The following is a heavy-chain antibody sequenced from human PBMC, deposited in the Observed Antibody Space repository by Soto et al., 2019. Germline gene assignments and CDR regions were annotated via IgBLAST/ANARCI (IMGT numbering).Heavy chain of an antibody. CDR1: GFTFSSYG. V-gene: IGHV3-30*18. CDR3: AKSPLSVTSSYYFDY. D-gene: IGHD4-17*01. Sequence: QVQLVESGGGVVQPGRSLRLSCAASGFTFSSYGMHWVRQAPGKGLEWVAVISYDGSNKYYADSVKGRFIISRDNSKNTLYLQMNSLRAEDTAVYYCAKSPLSVTSSYYFDYWGQGTLVTVSS. CDR2: ISYDGSNK. J-gene: IGHJ4*02.